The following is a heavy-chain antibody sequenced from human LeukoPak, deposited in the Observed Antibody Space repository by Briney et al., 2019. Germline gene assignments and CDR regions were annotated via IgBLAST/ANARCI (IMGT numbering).Heavy chain of an antibody. Sequence: SETLSLTCAVYGGSFSGYYWSWIRQPPGKGLEWIGEINHSGSTNYNPSLKSRVTISVDTSKNQFSLKLSSVTAADTAVYYCASSSAYDNSGYLNWFDPWGQGTLVTVSS. CDR3: ASSSAYDNSGYLNWFDP. D-gene: IGHD3-22*01. J-gene: IGHJ5*02. V-gene: IGHV4-34*01. CDR1: GGSFSGYY. CDR2: INHSGST.